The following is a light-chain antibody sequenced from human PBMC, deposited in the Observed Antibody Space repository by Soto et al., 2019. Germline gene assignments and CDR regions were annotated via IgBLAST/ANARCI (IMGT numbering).Light chain of an antibody. V-gene: IGKV3-20*01. Sequence: EIVLTQSPGTLSLSPGERATLSCRASQSVSSSFLACYQQKPGQAPRLLIYGASSRATGIPDRFSGSGSGTDLTLTISRLAPEDFAVYYCQQYDNWPPYTFGQGTKLEIK. J-gene: IGKJ2*01. CDR3: QQYDNWPPYT. CDR2: GAS. CDR1: QSVSSSF.